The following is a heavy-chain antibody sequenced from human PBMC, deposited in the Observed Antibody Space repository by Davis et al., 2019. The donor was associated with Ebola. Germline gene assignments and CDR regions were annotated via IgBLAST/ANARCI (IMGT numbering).Heavy chain of an antibody. CDR3: ARYMGSRGIGYFDY. CDR1: GFSFSTYG. V-gene: IGHV3-30*02. CDR2: IRYAGNDR. D-gene: IGHD3-22*01. J-gene: IGHJ4*02. Sequence: PGGSLRLSCAASGFSFSTYGMHWVRQAPGKGLEWVAWIRYAGNDRYYADSVEGRFTISRDNSRNTLYLQMNSLRVEDTALYYCARYMGSRGIGYFDYWGQGTLVTVSS.